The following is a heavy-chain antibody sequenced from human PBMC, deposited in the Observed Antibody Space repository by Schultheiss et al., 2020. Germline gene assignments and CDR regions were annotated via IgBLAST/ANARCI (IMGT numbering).Heavy chain of an antibody. CDR1: GFTFSSYG. Sequence: WGSLRLSCAASGFTFSSYGMHWVRQAPGKGLEWVAVISYDGSNQYYADSVKGRFTISRDNSKNTLYLQMNSLRAEDTALYYCAKTAVAGTGYFQHWGQGTLVTVSS. CDR3: AKTAVAGTGYFQH. CDR2: ISYDGSNQ. J-gene: IGHJ1*01. V-gene: IGHV3-30*18. D-gene: IGHD6-19*01.